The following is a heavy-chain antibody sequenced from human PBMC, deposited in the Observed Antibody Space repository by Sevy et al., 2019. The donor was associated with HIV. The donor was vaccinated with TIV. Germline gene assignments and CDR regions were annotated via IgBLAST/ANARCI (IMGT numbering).Heavy chain of an antibody. CDR2: ISYEGSNI. D-gene: IGHD1-1*01. J-gene: IGHJ4*02. CDR1: ALTFTRYA. Sequence: GGSLRLSCAASALTFTRYAFHWVRQAPGKGPEWLGVISYEGSNIYYGPSVKARFTISRDNSKNTLYLQMNDMRTEDTAVYYCAKDLHPPGPVRGTNFDYWGRGTLVTVSS. CDR3: AKDLHPPGPVRGTNFDY. V-gene: IGHV3-30*18.